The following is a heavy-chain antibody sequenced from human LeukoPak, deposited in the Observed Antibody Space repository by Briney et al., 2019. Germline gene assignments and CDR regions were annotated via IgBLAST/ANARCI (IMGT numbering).Heavy chain of an antibody. J-gene: IGHJ4*02. Sequence: GASVKLSCKPSGYTFTVYWLHWVRQAPGEGLEWMGWINPNSGGTNYAQKFQGRVTMTRDTSISTIYMELSSLRSDDTAVYYCMRGGGSSWFDYWGQGTLVTVSS. CDR3: MRGGGSSWFDY. V-gene: IGHV1-2*02. CDR1: GYTFTVYW. D-gene: IGHD6-13*01. CDR2: INPNSGGT.